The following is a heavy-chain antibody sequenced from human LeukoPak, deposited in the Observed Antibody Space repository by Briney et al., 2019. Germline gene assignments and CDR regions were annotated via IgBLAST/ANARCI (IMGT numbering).Heavy chain of an antibody. V-gene: IGHV3-23*01. CDR3: AKAYSGYDSKSDY. Sequence: PGGSLRLSCAASGFTFSSYAMSWVRQAPGKGLEWVSAISGSGGSTYYADFVKGRFTISRDNSKNTLYLQMNSLRAEDTAVYYCAKAYSGYDSKSDYWGQGTLVTVSS. D-gene: IGHD5-12*01. CDR2: ISGSGGST. CDR1: GFTFSSYA. J-gene: IGHJ4*02.